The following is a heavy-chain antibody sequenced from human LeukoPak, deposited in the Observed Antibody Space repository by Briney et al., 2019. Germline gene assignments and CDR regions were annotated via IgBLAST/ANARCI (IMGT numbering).Heavy chain of an antibody. CDR3: ARGGYYDSSGHAFDI. CDR2: IYYSGST. V-gene: IGHV4-59*01. Sequence: SETLSLTCTVSGGSISSYYWSWIRQPPGKGLEWIGYIYYSGSTNYNPSLKSRVTISVDTSKNQFSLKLSSVTAADTAVYYFARGGYYDSSGHAFDIWGQGTMVTVSS. CDR1: GGSISSYY. J-gene: IGHJ3*02. D-gene: IGHD3-22*01.